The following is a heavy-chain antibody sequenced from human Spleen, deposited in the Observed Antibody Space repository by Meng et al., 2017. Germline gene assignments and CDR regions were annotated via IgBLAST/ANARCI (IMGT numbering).Heavy chain of an antibody. CDR1: GYSFTTYW. Sequence: GESLKISCTGSGYSFTTYWIAWVRQMPGKGLEWLGVVYPGDSDTIYSPSFQGQVTMSADKSINTAYLQWSSLQASDTAIYYCASGGPHGYCSGGSCTAFDHWGLGTLVTVSS. V-gene: IGHV5-51*01. CDR3: ASGGPHGYCSGGSCTAFDH. J-gene: IGHJ4*02. D-gene: IGHD2-15*01. CDR2: VYPGDSDT.